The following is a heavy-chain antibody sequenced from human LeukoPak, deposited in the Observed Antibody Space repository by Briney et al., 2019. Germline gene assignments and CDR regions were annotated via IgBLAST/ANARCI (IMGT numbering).Heavy chain of an antibody. Sequence: GGSLRLSCAASGFTFSNYWMTWVRQAPGKGLEWVADIKQDRSEKLYVNSVRSRVTISRDNAKMSLFLQMNSLRAEDTAVYYCARDNGVVHGVYYMDVWGKGTTVTVS. J-gene: IGHJ6*03. V-gene: IGHV3-7*01. D-gene: IGHD3-3*01. CDR2: IKQDRSEK. CDR1: GFTFSNYW. CDR3: ARDNGVVHGVYYMDV.